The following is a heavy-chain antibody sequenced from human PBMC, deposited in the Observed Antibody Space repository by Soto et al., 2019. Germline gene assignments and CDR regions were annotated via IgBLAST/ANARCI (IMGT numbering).Heavy chain of an antibody. D-gene: IGHD3-16*01. J-gene: IGHJ5*02. CDR3: AHEGYGSDNWSEP. V-gene: IGHV2-5*02. CDR2: IYWDETE. Sequence: QISLKESGPTLVQPTQTLTLTCTFSGFSLTSNGVGVGWIRQPPGKALEWLALIYWDETERYSPSLKTRLTITKDTSKTQVVLTMTYMDPVDTATYYCAHEGYGSDNWSEPWGQGTLVTVSS. CDR1: GFSLTSNGVG.